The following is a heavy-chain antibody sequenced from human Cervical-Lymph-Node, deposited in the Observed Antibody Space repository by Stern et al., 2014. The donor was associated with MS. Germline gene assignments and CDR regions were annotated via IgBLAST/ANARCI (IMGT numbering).Heavy chain of an antibody. D-gene: IGHD6-6*01. CDR3: ARDVVTLNGNWFDP. CDR2: ISTYNGNT. V-gene: IGHV1-18*04. Sequence: VQLVESGPEVKKPGASVKVSCEASGYTFIHYAISWVRQAPGQGPEWMGWISTYNGNTHYAQKFQGRLTMTTDTSTSTVYMELMSLRSDDTAMYYCARDVVTLNGNWFDPWGQGTLVSVSS. CDR1: GYTFIHYA. J-gene: IGHJ5*02.